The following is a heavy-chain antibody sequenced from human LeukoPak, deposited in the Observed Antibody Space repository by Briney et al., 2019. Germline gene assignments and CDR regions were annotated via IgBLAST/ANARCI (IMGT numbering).Heavy chain of an antibody. CDR2: IIPIFGTA. CDR3: ARMEGDYYGSGSYGYYFDY. V-gene: IGHV1-69*13. CDR1: GDTFSSYA. Sequence: SVKVSCKASGDTFSSYAISWVRQAPGQGLEWMGGIIPIFGTANYAQKFQGRVTITADESTSTAYMELSSLRSEDTAVYYCARMEGDYYGSGSYGYYFDYWGQGTLVTVSS. J-gene: IGHJ4*02. D-gene: IGHD3-10*01.